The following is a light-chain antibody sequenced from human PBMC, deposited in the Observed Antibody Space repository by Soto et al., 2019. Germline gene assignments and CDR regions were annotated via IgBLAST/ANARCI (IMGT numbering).Light chain of an antibody. CDR3: RQATHPFT. Sequence: DGVMTQSPLSLPVTLGQPASISCRSSQSLVYSDGKTYLNWCQQRTGQSPRRLIYLVSNRDSGVPDRVSGSGSGTDFTLKSSRVESEDVWVYYCRQATHPFTFGPGTKVDI. CDR1: QSLVYSDGKTY. J-gene: IGKJ3*01. CDR2: LVS. V-gene: IGKV2-30*01.